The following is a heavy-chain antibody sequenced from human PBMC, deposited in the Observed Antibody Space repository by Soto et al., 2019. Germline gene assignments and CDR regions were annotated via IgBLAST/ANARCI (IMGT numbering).Heavy chain of an antibody. CDR3: AREGGYGDYYYYGMDV. CDR2: INPNSGGT. Sequence: ASVKVSCKASGYTFTGYYMHWVRQAPGQGLEWMGWINPNSGGTNYAQKFQGWVTMTRDTSISTAYMELSRLRSDDTAVYYCAREGGYGDYYYYGMDVWGQGTTVTVSS. J-gene: IGHJ6*02. V-gene: IGHV1-2*04. D-gene: IGHD5-12*01. CDR1: GYTFTGYY.